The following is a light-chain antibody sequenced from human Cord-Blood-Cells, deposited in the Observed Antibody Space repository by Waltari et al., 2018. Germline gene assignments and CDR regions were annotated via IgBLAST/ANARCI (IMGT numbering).Light chain of an antibody. Sequence: QSVLTQPPSVSGAPGQRVTISCTWSSPNIGAGYDVHWYQQLPGTAPKLLIYGNSNRPSGVPDRFSGSKSGTSASLAITGLQAEDEADYYCQSYDSSLSGLVFGGGTKLTVL. CDR2: GNS. CDR3: QSYDSSLSGLV. V-gene: IGLV1-40*01. J-gene: IGLJ2*01. CDR1: SPNIGAGYD.